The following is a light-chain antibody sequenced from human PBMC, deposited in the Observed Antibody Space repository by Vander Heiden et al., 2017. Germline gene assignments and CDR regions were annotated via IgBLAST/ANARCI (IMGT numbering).Light chain of an antibody. J-gene: IGKJ2*01. V-gene: IGKV2-28*01. Sequence: DIVMTQSPLSLSVTPGQPASISCKSSQSLLHFNGYTYLHWYLQKPGQSPQLLIYWGSYRSSGVPDRFSGSGSGTDFTLKISRVEAEDVGVYYCMQGVQPPYTFGQGTRVEIK. CDR1: QSLLHFNGYTY. CDR2: WGS. CDR3: MQGVQPPYT.